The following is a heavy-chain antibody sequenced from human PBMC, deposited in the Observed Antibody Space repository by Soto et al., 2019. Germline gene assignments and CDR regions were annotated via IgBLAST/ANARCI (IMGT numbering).Heavy chain of an antibody. V-gene: IGHV3-23*01. CDR2: ISATDDST. Sequence: GGSLRLSCAASGFRFSSYAMGWVRQAPGEGLEWVSVISATDDSTYYADSVKGRFTISRDNSKNTLYLQMNSLRAEDTAAYFCAKGGYDYWSGYYHGGYFDSWGQGTLVTVS. D-gene: IGHD3-3*01. CDR1: GFRFSSYA. J-gene: IGHJ4*02. CDR3: AKGGYDYWSGYYHGGYFDS.